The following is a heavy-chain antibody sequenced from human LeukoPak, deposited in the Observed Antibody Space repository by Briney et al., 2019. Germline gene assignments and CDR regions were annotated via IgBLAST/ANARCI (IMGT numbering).Heavy chain of an antibody. Sequence: GGSLRLSCAASGFTFTSYCMNGVRQAPGKGLEWVSCVSSSSTYIYYADSVKGRFTISRDNAKNSLYLQMNSLRAEDTAVYYCARGYVAASGRYYFDSWGQGTLVTVSS. D-gene: IGHD6-13*01. CDR2: VSSSSTYI. CDR1: GFTFTSYC. V-gene: IGHV3-21*01. CDR3: ARGYVAASGRYYFDS. J-gene: IGHJ4*02.